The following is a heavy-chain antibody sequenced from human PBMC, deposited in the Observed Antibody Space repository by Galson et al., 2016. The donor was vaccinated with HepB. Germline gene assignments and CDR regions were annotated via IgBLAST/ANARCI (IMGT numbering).Heavy chain of an antibody. V-gene: IGHV3-66*01. CDR3: ARDPPGVPDFALGV. Sequence: SLRLSCAASGFTVSSNCMSWVRQAPGKGLEWVSLICDGGSAYYTGSVKARFTISRDNSKNTLYLQMNNLRPEDTAVYFCARDPPGVPDFALGVWGQGTTVTVSS. CDR1: GFTVSSNC. J-gene: IGHJ6*02. CDR2: ICDGGSA. D-gene: IGHD3-10*01.